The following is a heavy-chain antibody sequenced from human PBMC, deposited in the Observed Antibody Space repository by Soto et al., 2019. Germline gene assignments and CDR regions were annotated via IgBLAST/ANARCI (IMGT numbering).Heavy chain of an antibody. CDR3: ARVRTEYAGLDY. CDR2: VCSSGST. Sequence: SETLSLTCAVYGGSFSGYYWSWIRQSPGKGLEWIGCVCSSGSTNYNPSLESRVAISLDTSKNQFSLRLTSVTAADTAVYFCARVRTEYAGLDYWGQGTLVTVS. V-gene: IGHV4-34*11. J-gene: IGHJ4*02. D-gene: IGHD2-2*01. CDR1: GGSFSGYY.